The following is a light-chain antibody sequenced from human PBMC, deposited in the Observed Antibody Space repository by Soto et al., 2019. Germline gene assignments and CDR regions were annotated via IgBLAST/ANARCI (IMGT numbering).Light chain of an antibody. Sequence: QSVLTQPPSASGTPGQRVAISCSGSNSNIGSNTVNWYQQVPGTAPNALIYSNDQRPSGVPARFSASKSGSSASLAINGLQSEDEADYHCAAWDDILNGPVFGGGTKLTVL. V-gene: IGLV1-44*01. CDR3: AAWDDILNGPV. J-gene: IGLJ2*01. CDR2: SND. CDR1: NSNIGSNT.